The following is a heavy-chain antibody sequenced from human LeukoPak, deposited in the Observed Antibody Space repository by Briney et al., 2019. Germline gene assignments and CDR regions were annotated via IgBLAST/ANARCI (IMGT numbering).Heavy chain of an antibody. Sequence: GASVKVSCKASGYSFTSHYMHWVRQARGQGLEWLGLINPSGSSTLYAQKFQGRVTMTRDMSTTTDYMELSSLRSEDTAVYYCARDNSVGDVAWWFDPWGQGTLVTVSS. CDR1: GYSFTSHY. D-gene: IGHD1-26*01. CDR3: ARDNSVGDVAWWFDP. V-gene: IGHV1-46*01. CDR2: INPSGSST. J-gene: IGHJ5*02.